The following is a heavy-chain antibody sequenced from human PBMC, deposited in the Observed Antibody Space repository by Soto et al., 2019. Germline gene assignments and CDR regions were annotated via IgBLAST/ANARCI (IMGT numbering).Heavy chain of an antibody. CDR3: ARDLSFWSGPSGWFDP. J-gene: IGHJ5*02. D-gene: IGHD3-3*01. Sequence: SETLSLTCTVSGGSISSGDYYWSWIRQPPGKGLEWIGYIYYSGSTYYNPSLKSRVTISVDTSKNQFSLKLSSVTAADTAVYYCARDLSFWSGPSGWFDPWGQGTLVTVSS. V-gene: IGHV4-30-4*01. CDR1: GGSISSGDYY. CDR2: IYYSGST.